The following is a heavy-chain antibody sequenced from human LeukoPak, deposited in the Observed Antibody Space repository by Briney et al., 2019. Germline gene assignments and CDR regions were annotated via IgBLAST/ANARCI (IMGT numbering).Heavy chain of an antibody. CDR3: AKGGYYYPFDP. D-gene: IGHD3-10*01. CDR1: GFTFSSYA. CDR2: ISGSGGST. J-gene: IGHJ5*02. Sequence: GGSLRLSCAASGFTFSSYAMSWVRQAPGKGLEWVSVISGSGGSTYYADSVKGRFTISRDNPTNTLYLQMNNLRAEDTAVYYCAKGGYYYPFDPWGQGTLVTVSS. V-gene: IGHV3-23*01.